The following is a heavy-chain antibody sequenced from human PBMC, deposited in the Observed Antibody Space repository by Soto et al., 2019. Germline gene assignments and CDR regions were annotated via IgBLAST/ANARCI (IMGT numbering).Heavy chain of an antibody. D-gene: IGHD3-9*01. CDR1: GFTFSSYG. CDR2: ISYDGSNK. Sequence: QVQLVESGGGVVQPGRSLRLSCAASGFTFSSYGMHWVRQAPGKGLEWVAVISYDGSNKYYADSVKGRFTISRDNSKNTLYLQMNSLRAEDTAVYYCAKSEGSFDWPMGNFDYWGQGTLVTVSS. J-gene: IGHJ4*02. CDR3: AKSEGSFDWPMGNFDY. V-gene: IGHV3-30*18.